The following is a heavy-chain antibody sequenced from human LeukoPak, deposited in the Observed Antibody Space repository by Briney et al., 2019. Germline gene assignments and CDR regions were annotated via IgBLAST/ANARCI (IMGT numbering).Heavy chain of an antibody. D-gene: IGHD3-10*01. CDR2: IYPSGST. CDR1: VGSIRGYY. J-gene: IGHJ6*03. CDR3: ARVFDSGSQAYFYYMDV. V-gene: IGHV4-59*01. Sequence: SETLSLTCDVSVGSIRGYYWSWIRQSPEKGLEWIGYIYPSGSTNYNPSLKSRVTMSVDTSKNQLSLKVSSVTAADTAVYYCARVFDSGSQAYFYYMDVWGKGTTVIISS.